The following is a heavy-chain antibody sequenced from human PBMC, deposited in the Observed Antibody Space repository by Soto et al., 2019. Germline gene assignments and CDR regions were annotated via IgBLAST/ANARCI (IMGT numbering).Heavy chain of an antibody. CDR2: LYFNGGT. Sequence: PSETLSLTCNVSGGPINSPDYYWTWIRHSPGKGLEWIGYLYFNGGTQYNPSLRTPISMSLDTSKKHFYLKMRSVTGADTAVYYCARGISKYSSWYEPHTWFDAWGQGALVTVS. CDR1: GGPINSPDYY. V-gene: IGHV4-30-4*01. J-gene: IGHJ5*02. D-gene: IGHD6-13*01. CDR3: ARGISKYSSWYEPHTWFDA.